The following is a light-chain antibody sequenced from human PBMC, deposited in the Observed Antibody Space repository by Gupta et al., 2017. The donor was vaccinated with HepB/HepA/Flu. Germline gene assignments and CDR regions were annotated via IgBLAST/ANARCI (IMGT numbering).Light chain of an antibody. CDR2: AAS. J-gene: IGKJ4*01. V-gene: IGKV1-9*01. Sequence: DIQLTQSPSFLSASVGDRVPITCRASQGISNYLGWYQQKPGKAPILLIYAASNLEPGVPSRFSGSGSGTEFTLTISSLQPEDFATYYCQQLNSFPQTVGGGTKVDIK. CDR1: QGISNY. CDR3: QQLNSFPQT.